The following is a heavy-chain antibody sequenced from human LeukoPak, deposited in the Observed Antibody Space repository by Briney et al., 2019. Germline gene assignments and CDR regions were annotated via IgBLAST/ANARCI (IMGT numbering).Heavy chain of an antibody. Sequence: GESLKISCKGSGYTFINYWIGWVRQMPGKGLEWMGIIYPGDSDTRYSPSFQGQVTMSADKSITTAYLQWSSLKASDTAMYYCARQGSWLGDYIFWFDPWGQGTLVTVSS. CDR3: ARQGSWLGDYIFWFDP. J-gene: IGHJ5*02. CDR1: GYTFINYW. CDR2: IYPGDSDT. D-gene: IGHD4-11*01. V-gene: IGHV5-51*01.